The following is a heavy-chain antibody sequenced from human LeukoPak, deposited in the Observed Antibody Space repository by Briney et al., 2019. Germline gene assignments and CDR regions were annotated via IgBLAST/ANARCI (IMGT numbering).Heavy chain of an antibody. CDR1: GGSISSYY. Sequence: SETLSLTCTVSGGSISSYYWSWIRQPPGKGLEWIGDIYYSGSTNYNPSLKSRVTISVDTSKNQFSLKLRSVTAADTAVYYCARESIVVVPAAVRSDYYYYMDVWGKGTTVTVSS. D-gene: IGHD2-2*01. CDR2: IYYSGST. CDR3: ARESIVVVPAAVRSDYYYYMDV. V-gene: IGHV4-59*01. J-gene: IGHJ6*03.